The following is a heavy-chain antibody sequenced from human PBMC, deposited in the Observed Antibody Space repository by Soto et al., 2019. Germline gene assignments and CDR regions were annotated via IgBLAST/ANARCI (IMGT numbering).Heavy chain of an antibody. CDR3: ASYYYDSSGYSHWYFDL. CDR1: GFTFSSYS. D-gene: IGHD3-22*01. J-gene: IGHJ2*01. V-gene: IGHV3-48*02. Sequence: GSLRLSCAASGFTFSSYSMNWVRQAPGKGLEWVSYISSSSSTIYYADSVKGRFTISRDNAKNSLYLQMNSLRDEDTAVYYCASYYYDSSGYSHWYFDLWGRGTLVTVSS. CDR2: ISSSSSTI.